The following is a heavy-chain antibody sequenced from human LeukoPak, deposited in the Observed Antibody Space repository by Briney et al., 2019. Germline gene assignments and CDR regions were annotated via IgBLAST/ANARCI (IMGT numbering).Heavy chain of an antibody. J-gene: IGHJ4*02. V-gene: IGHV3-21*01. Sequence: PGGSLRLSCAASGFTFSSYSMNWVRQAPGKGLEWVSSISSSSSYIYYADSVNGRFTISRDNAKNSLYLQMNSLRAEDTAVYYCARRGGTNSRYDILTGYYRYYFDYWGQGTLVTVSS. CDR1: GFTFSSYS. CDR2: ISSSSSYI. CDR3: ARRGGTNSRYDILTGYYRYYFDY. D-gene: IGHD3-9*01.